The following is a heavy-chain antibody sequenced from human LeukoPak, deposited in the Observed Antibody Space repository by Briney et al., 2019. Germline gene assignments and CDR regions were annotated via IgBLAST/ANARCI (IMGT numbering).Heavy chain of an antibody. CDR3: TRDQRKYCSRTTCFVFDI. D-gene: IGHD2-2*01. CDR1: GFTFSSYG. J-gene: IGHJ3*02. CDR2: IRYDGSNK. V-gene: IGHV3-30*02. Sequence: GGSLRLSCAASGFTFSSYGMHWVRQAPGKGLEWVAFIRYDGSNKYYAHSVKGRFAVSRDNSKKTLYLQLNSLRAEDTAVYYCTRDQRKYCSRTTCFVFDIWGQGTVASVSS.